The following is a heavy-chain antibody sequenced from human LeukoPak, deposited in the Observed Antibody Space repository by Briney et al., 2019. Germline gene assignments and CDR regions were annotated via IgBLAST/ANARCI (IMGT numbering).Heavy chain of an antibody. Sequence: GGSLRLSCAASGFTFSTYAMHWVRQAPGKGLEWVAVISYDGSKNYYADSVKGRFTISRDNSKNTLYLQVNSLRAEDTAVYYCATSYDSNSGGALDIWGQGTMVTVSS. J-gene: IGHJ3*02. V-gene: IGHV3-30-3*01. CDR2: ISYDGSKN. CDR1: GFTFSTYA. D-gene: IGHD3-22*01. CDR3: ATSYDSNSGGALDI.